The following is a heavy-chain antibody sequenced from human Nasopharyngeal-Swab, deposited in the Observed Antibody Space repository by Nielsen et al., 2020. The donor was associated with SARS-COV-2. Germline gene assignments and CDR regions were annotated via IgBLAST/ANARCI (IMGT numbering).Heavy chain of an antibody. V-gene: IGHV3-73*01. CDR1: GFTFSDSA. CDR3: TRCGGGCYSGRDY. CDR2: IRSKGNNYAT. Sequence: GSLRLFCAASGFTFSDSAIHWVRQASGEGLEWVARIRSKGNNYATAYSASVKGRFIIFRDDPTNTAYLQMNSLKTEDTAMYYCTRCGGGCYSGRDYWGQGTLVTVSS. D-gene: IGHD2-15*01. J-gene: IGHJ4*02.